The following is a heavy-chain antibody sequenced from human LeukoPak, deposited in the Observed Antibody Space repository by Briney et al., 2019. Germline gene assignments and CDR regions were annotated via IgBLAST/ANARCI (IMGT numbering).Heavy chain of an antibody. CDR1: GVSISSYY. D-gene: IGHD3-22*01. V-gene: IGHV4-59*01. CDR3: ARRDSSGYYPDAFDI. CDR2: IYYSGST. Sequence: PSETLSLTCTVSGVSISSYYWSWIRQPPEKGLEWIGYIYYSGSTNYNPSLKSRVTISVDTSRNRFSLKLSSVTAADTAVYYCARRDSSGYYPDAFDIWGQGTMVTVSS. J-gene: IGHJ3*02.